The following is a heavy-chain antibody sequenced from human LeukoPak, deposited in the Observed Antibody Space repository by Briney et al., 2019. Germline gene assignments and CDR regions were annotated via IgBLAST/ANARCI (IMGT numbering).Heavy chain of an antibody. Sequence: GGSLRLSCVASGFTFSSYGIHWVRQAPGKGLEWVAVISDDGSSTYYAESVKGRFTISRDNSKNTLYLQMNSLRAEDTAVYYCAIAARGYWGQGTLVTVSS. CDR2: ISDDGSST. CDR3: AIAARGY. J-gene: IGHJ4*02. V-gene: IGHV3-30*03. CDR1: GFTFSSYG.